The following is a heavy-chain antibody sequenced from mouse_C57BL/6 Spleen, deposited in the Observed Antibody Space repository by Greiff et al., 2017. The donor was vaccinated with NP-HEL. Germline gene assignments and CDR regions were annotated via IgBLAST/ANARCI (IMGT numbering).Heavy chain of an antibody. V-gene: IGHV1-22*01. J-gene: IGHJ2*01. D-gene: IGHD1-1*01. CDR3: ARGLLRSHFDY. CDR2: INPNNGGT. Sequence: VQLKQSGPELVKPGASVKMSCKASGYTFTDYNMHWVKQSHGKSLEWIGYINPNNGGTSYNQKFKGKATLTVNKSSSTAYMELRSLTSEDSAVYYCARGLLRSHFDYWGQGTTLTVSS. CDR1: GYTFTDYN.